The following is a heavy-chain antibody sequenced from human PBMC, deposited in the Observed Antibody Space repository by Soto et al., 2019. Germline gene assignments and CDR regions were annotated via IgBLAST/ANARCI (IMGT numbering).Heavy chain of an antibody. V-gene: IGHV3-33*01. D-gene: IGHD6-13*01. CDR1: GFTFSSYG. J-gene: IGHJ4*02. CDR3: ARDRSSXPFDY. Sequence: QVQLVESGGGVVQPGRSLRLSCAASGFTFSSYGMHWVRQAPXKGLEWVAVIWYDGSNKYYADSVKGRFTISRDNSKNXXXXXXXXXXXXXXAVXYCARDRSSXPFDYWGQGTLVTVSS. CDR2: IWYDGSNK.